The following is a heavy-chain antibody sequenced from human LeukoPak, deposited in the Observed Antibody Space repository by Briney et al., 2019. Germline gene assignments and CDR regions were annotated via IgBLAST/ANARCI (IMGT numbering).Heavy chain of an antibody. CDR3: AKDQSSGWPHYFDY. V-gene: IGHV3-30*18. CDR2: ISYDGSNK. CDR1: GFTFSSYG. J-gene: IGHJ4*02. D-gene: IGHD6-19*01. Sequence: GGSLRLSCAASGFTFSSYGMHWARQAPGKGLEWVTIISYDGSNKYYADSVKGRFTISRDNSKNTLYLQMNSLRADDTAVYYCAKDQSSGWPHYFDYWGQGTLVTVSS.